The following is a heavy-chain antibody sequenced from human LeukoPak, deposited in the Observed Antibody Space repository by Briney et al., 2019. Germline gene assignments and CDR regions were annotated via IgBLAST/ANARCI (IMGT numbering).Heavy chain of an antibody. Sequence: ASVKVSCKASGYTSTGYYMHWVRQAPGQGLEWMGWINPNSGGTNYAQKFQGRVTMTRDTSISTAYMELSRLRSDDTAVYYCARGGTYCSSTSCFNDAFDIWGQGTMVTVSS. J-gene: IGHJ3*02. CDR2: INPNSGGT. CDR3: ARGGTYCSSTSCFNDAFDI. CDR1: GYTSTGYY. D-gene: IGHD2-2*01. V-gene: IGHV1-2*02.